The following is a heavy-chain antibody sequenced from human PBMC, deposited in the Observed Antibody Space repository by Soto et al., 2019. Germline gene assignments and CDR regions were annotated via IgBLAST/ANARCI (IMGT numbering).Heavy chain of an antibody. CDR2: IYYSGST. CDR1: GASMSSGGYY. D-gene: IGHD1-1*01. Sequence: QVQLQESGPGLVKPSQTLSLTCTVSGASMSSGGYYWTWIRQSPGKGLEWIGYIYYSGSTYYNPSLERRXAXSXXTSRRQFSLTLHSVTAADTAIYYCARDRHNNLVDPWGQGTLVTVSS. J-gene: IGHJ5*02. V-gene: IGHV4-31*03. CDR3: ARDRHNNLVDP.